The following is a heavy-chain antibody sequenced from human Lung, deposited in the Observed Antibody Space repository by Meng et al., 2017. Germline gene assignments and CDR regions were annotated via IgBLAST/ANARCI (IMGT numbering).Heavy chain of an antibody. CDR3: ATSMGRGGNDY. CDR1: GFSFGGNW. V-gene: IGHV3-7*01. Sequence: GGSLRLSCAASGFSFGGNWMSWVRQAPGKGLECVANMNQDGGEKYYVDSVKGRFTISRDNARNSMYLQMSSLSAEDTAIYYCATSMGRGGNDYWGQGTLVTVSS. CDR2: MNQDGGEK. D-gene: IGHD3-10*01. J-gene: IGHJ4*02.